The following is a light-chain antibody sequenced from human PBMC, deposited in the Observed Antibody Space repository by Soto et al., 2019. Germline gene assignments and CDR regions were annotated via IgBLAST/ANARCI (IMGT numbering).Light chain of an antibody. CDR3: SSYRASSTTHYV. CDR2: DVS. Sequence: QSALTQPASLSGSPGQSITISCTGTSSDIGGYNYVSWYQQHPGKAPKLMIHDVSNRPSGVSNRFSGSKSGNMASLTISGLQAEDEADYYCSSYRASSTTHYVFGTGTKLTVL. CDR1: SSDIGGYNY. V-gene: IGLV2-14*03. J-gene: IGLJ1*01.